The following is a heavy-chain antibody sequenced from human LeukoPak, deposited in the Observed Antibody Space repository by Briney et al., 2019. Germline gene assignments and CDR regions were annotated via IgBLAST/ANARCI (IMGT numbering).Heavy chain of an antibody. CDR1: GGSISSYY. CDR3: ARGVYIAAAQYGY. Sequence: SETLSLTCTVSGGSISSYYWSWIRQPPGKGLEWIGYIYYSGTTNYNPSLKSRATISVDTSKNQFSLKLSSVTAADTAVYYCARGVYIAAAQYGYWGQGTLVTVSS. CDR2: IYYSGTT. J-gene: IGHJ4*02. V-gene: IGHV4-59*01. D-gene: IGHD6-13*01.